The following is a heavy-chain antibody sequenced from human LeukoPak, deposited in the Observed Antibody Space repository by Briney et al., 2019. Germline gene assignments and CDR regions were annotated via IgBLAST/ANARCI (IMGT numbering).Heavy chain of an antibody. V-gene: IGHV3-23*01. D-gene: IGHD2-8*01. CDR2: ISGSGDTT. CDR3: AKGYCTNGVCYPDY. CDR1: GFTFSSYA. Sequence: GGSLRLSCAASGFTFSSYAMSWVRQAPGQGLEWVSTISGSGDTTYYVDSVKGRFTISRDNSKNTLYLQMNSLRAEDTAVYYCAKGYCTNGVCYPDYWGQGTLVTVSS. J-gene: IGHJ4*02.